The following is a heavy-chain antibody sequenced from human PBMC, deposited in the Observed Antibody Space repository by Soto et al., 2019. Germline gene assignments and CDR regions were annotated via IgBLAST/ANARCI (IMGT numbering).Heavy chain of an antibody. J-gene: IGHJ5*01. Sequence: EVQLVESGGGLVQPGGPLGLSCAASGFTFSDHYMEWVRQAPGKGLEWVGRIRHKADSYTTEYAASVKGRFTNSKDDSKNALYLQMDHLKTDDTAVDFWGGLWDSWVDSWGQGNLVTVSS. CDR1: GFTFSDHY. CDR3: GGLWDSWVDS. D-gene: IGHD2-15*01. CDR2: IRHKADSYTT. V-gene: IGHV3-72*01.